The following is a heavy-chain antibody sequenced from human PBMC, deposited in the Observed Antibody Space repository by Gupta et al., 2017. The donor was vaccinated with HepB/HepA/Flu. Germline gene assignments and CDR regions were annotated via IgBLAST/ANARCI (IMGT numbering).Heavy chain of an antibody. J-gene: IGHJ3*02. Sequence: QMQLVQSGAEVNKPGSSVKVSCKASGGTFSSYAFSWVRQAPGQGLEWMGGIIPIFGTANYAQKFQGRVTITADESTSTAYMELSSLRSEDTAVYYCARVVVPAVWSHAFDIWGQGTMVTGSS. D-gene: IGHD2-2*01. V-gene: IGHV1-69*01. CDR2: IIPIFGTA. CDR1: GGTFSSYA. CDR3: ARVVVPAVWSHAFDI.